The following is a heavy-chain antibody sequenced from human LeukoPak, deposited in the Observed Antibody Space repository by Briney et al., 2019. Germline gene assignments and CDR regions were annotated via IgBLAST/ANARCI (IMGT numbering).Heavy chain of an antibody. CDR1: GFTFSSYA. CDR3: AKGRRAVAGTGVFDY. D-gene: IGHD6-19*01. CDR2: ISGSGGST. V-gene: IGHV3-23*01. Sequence: GGSLRLSCAASGFTFSSYAMSWVRQAPGKGLEWVSAISGSGGSTYYTDSVKGRFTISRDNSKNTLYLQMNSLRAEDTAVYYCAKGRRAVAGTGVFDYWGQGTLVTVSS. J-gene: IGHJ4*02.